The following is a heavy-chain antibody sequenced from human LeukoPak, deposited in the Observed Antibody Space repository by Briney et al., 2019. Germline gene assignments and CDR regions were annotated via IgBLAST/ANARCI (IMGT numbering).Heavy chain of an antibody. CDR1: VFTFSTYS. CDR2: INQDGSAT. V-gene: IGHV3-7*01. J-gene: IGHJ4*02. D-gene: IGHD1-26*01. CDR3: AIAAGWEQAY. Sequence: GGSLRLSCAASVFTFSTYSMSWVRQAPGKGLEWVANINQDGSATNYVDSAKGRFIVSRDNAKNSVFLQMRSLRAEDMAVYYCAIAAGWEQAYWGQGTLVTVSS.